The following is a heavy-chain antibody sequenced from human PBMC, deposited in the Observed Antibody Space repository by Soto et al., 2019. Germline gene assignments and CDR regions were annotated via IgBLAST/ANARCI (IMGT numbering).Heavy chain of an antibody. J-gene: IGHJ4*02. CDR2: IYWHDDK. Sequence: QITLKESGPALLKPTQTLMLTCSFAGFSLDTTGMGVGWVRQAPGKALEWLANIYWHDDKRYNPSLEGRVTISTDTSKNQVVLTMTNMDPEDTGTYYCARAYNWNSMWGQGILVTVSS. V-gene: IGHV2-5*01. CDR1: GFSLDTTGMG. CDR3: ARAYNWNSM. D-gene: IGHD1-7*01.